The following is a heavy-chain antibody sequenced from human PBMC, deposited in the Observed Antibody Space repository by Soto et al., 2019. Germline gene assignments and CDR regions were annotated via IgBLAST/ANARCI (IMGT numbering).Heavy chain of an antibody. CDR1: GITLSSYA. CDR3: AKGQNSGTYRFYFDD. J-gene: IGHJ4*02. D-gene: IGHD2-2*01. V-gene: IGHV3-23*01. CDR2: ISASGGST. Sequence: VGSLRLSCAASGITLSSYAMSWVRQAPGKGPEWVSGISASGGSTSYADSVKGRFTISRDNSKNTLYLQMNSLRADDTAVYHCAKGQNSGTYRFYFDDWGQGAMVTVSS.